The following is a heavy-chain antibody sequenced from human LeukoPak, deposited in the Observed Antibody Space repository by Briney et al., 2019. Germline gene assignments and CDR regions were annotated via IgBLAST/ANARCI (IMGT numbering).Heavy chain of an antibody. Sequence: ASVKVSCKASGGTFSSYAISWVRQAPGQGLEWMGGIIPIFGTANYAQKFQGRVTITADESTSTAYMELSSLRSEDTAVYYCARGGWQVPTMIVVVIQNWFDPWGQGTLVTVSS. CDR3: ARGGWQVPTMIVVVIQNWFDP. CDR2: IIPIFGTA. D-gene: IGHD3-22*01. J-gene: IGHJ5*02. CDR1: GGTFSSYA. V-gene: IGHV1-69*13.